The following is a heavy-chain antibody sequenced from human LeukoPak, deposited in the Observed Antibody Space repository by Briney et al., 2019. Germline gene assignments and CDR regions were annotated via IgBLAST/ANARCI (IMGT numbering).Heavy chain of an antibody. CDR2: IGSAGDK. CDR3: VRAKRETSTRPWTSGMDV. J-gene: IGHJ6*02. V-gene: IGHV3-13*01. D-gene: IGHD6-6*01. Sequence: GGSLRLSCAASGFTLSGYDIHWVRQAIGKGLDWVSGIGSAGDKYHAGSERGRFTISRENAENFVYLQMNGLRAEDAAIYYCVRAKRETSTRPWTSGMDVWGQGTTVTVSS. CDR1: GFTLSGYD.